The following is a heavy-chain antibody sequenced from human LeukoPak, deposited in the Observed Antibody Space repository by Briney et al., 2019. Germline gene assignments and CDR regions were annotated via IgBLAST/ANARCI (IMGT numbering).Heavy chain of an antibody. Sequence: SQTLSLTCAISGDSVATNSGTWNWIRQSPSRGLEWLGRTYYRSKWYNDYAVSVKSRITINPDTSKNQFSLHLNSVTPDDTAVYYCARHLAGALDYWGQGTLVTVSS. CDR3: ARHLAGALDY. V-gene: IGHV6-1*01. CDR2: TYYRSKWYN. CDR1: GDSVATNSGT. J-gene: IGHJ4*02.